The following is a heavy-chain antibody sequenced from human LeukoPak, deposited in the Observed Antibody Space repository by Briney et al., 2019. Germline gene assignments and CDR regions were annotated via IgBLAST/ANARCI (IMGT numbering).Heavy chain of an antibody. CDR1: GFTFSSYG. V-gene: IGHV3-33*01. J-gene: IGHJ6*02. CDR3: ARDKNYYYGMDV. Sequence: GRSLRLSCAASGFTFSSYGMHWVRQAPGKGLEWVAVIWYDGSNKYYADSVKGRFTISRDNSKNTLYPQMNSLRAEDTAVYYCARDKNYYYGMDVWGQGTTVTVSS. CDR2: IWYDGSNK.